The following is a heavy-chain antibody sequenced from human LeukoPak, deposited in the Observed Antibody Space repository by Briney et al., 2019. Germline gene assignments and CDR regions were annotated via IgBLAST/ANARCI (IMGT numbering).Heavy chain of an antibody. J-gene: IGHJ3*02. CDR3: AGGSDSSGYYYVGFAFDI. D-gene: IGHD3-22*01. CDR1: GFTVSSSY. CDR2: IYSGGST. V-gene: IGHV3-53*01. Sequence: GGSLRLSCAASGFTVSSSYMSWVRQAPGKGLEWVSVIYSGGSTYYADSVKGRFTISRDNSKNTLYLQMNSLRAEDTAVYYCAGGSDSSGYYYVGFAFDIWGQGTMVTVSS.